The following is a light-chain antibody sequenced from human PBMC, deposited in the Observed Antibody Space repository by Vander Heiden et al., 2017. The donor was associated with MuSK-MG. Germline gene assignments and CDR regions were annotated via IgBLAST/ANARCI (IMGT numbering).Light chain of an antibody. V-gene: IGLV2-23*02. CDR1: SSDVGRNNL. J-gene: IGLJ2*01. CDR2: EVT. Sequence: QSALTQPASVSGSPGQSITISCTGTSSDVGRNNLVSWYQQHPGKAPKLMIYEVTKRPSGVSDRFSGFKSGNTASLTISGLQAEDEAVYYCYSHTGGRLFGGGTKLTVL. CDR3: YSHTGGRL.